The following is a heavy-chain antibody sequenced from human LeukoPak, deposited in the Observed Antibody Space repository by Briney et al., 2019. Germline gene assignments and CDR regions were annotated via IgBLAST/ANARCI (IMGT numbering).Heavy chain of an antibody. Sequence: PGASVTVSCKASGYTFTGFHMHWVRQAPGQGLEWIGWINPNSGGTSYAQKFQGRVTMTRDTSISTAYMELSRLRSDDTALYYCARSTHCISTSCLMMLYWGQGTLVTVSS. CDR3: ARSTHCISTSCLMMLY. D-gene: IGHD2-2*01. CDR1: GYTFTGFH. V-gene: IGHV1-2*02. CDR2: INPNSGGT. J-gene: IGHJ4*02.